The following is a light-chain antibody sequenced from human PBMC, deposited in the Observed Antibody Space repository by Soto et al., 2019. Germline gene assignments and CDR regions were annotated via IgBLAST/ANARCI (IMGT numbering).Light chain of an antibody. V-gene: IGLV2-14*01. Sequence: QSALTQPASVSGSPGQSITISCTGTSSDVGRYNYVAWYQQYPGEAPKLMIFDVSNRPSGVSNRFSGSKSGNTASLTISGLQAEDEADYFCSSHTTSNSVAFGGGTKVTVL. J-gene: IGLJ3*02. CDR1: SSDVGRYNY. CDR2: DVS. CDR3: SSHTTSNSVA.